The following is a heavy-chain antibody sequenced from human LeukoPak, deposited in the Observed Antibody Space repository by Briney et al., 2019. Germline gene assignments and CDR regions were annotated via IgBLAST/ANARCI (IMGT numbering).Heavy chain of an antibody. D-gene: IGHD3-10*01. J-gene: IGHJ3*02. CDR3: ASPSGGRYRDDAFDI. V-gene: IGHV4-61*01. CDR2: ISYTGTT. Sequence: SETLSLTCTVSGGSVSSGSYYWSWIRQSPGKRLEWIGYISYTGTTNYNPSLRSRVTISVDMSKNQIFLKLNSVTAADTAVYHCASPSGGRYRDDAFDIWGQGTMVTVSS. CDR1: GGSVSSGSYY.